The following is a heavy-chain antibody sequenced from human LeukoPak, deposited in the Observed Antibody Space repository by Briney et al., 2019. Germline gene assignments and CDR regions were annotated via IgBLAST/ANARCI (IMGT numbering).Heavy chain of an antibody. CDR3: ARDWSWTFEY. Sequence: GGSLRLSCEASGLTFSSYGIHWVRHAPGKGLEWVAFIRPDGSDKYYADSVKGRFTMSRDSSKNTLYLQMNSLRAEDTASYYCARDWSWTFEYWGQGTLLIVSS. V-gene: IGHV3-30*02. J-gene: IGHJ4*02. CDR1: GLTFSSYG. D-gene: IGHD3/OR15-3a*01. CDR2: IRPDGSDK.